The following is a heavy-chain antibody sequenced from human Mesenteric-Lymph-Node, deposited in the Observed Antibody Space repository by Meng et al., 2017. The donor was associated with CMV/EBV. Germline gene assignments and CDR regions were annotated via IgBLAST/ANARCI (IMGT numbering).Heavy chain of an antibody. CDR2: INHSGST. CDR3: ARGSSYDILTGYFDY. Sequence: QVQVHQWGAGLLKPSETLSVTCAVDGGSCSGYYWNWIRQSPEKGLEWIGEINHSGSTTYNPSFTSRIIISVDTSTNQISLNMSSVTAADTAVYYCARGSSYDILTGYFDYWGQGALVTVSS. CDR1: GGSCSGYY. D-gene: IGHD3-9*01. V-gene: IGHV4-34*01. J-gene: IGHJ4*02.